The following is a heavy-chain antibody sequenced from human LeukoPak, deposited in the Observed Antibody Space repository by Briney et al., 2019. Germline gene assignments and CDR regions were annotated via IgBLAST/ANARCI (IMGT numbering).Heavy chain of an antibody. J-gene: IGHJ3*02. CDR2: IIPILGIA. Sequence: TVKVSCKASGGTFSSYAISWVRQAPGQGLEWMGRIIPILGIANYAQKFQGRVTITADKSTSTAYMELSSLRSEDTAVYYCARGPDIVVLNNAFDIWGQGTMVTVSS. CDR1: GGTFSSYA. V-gene: IGHV1-69*04. CDR3: ARGPDIVVLNNAFDI. D-gene: IGHD2-2*01.